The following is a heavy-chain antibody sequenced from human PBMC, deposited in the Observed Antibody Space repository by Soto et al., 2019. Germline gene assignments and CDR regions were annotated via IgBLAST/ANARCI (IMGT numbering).Heavy chain of an antibody. J-gene: IGHJ5*02. CDR3: ARIPVDTSMIYWLDP. V-gene: IGHV4-61*08. CDR1: VGSVSSGDYY. Sequence: QVQLQESGPGLVKPSETLSLTCTVSVGSVSSGDYYWSWIRQPPGKGLEWIGYIYYSGNTNYNPSLKSRVIISVDTSKNLFSLKLTSVTAADTAVYSCARIPVDTSMIYWLDPWGQGTLVTVSS. D-gene: IGHD5-18*01. CDR2: IYYSGNT.